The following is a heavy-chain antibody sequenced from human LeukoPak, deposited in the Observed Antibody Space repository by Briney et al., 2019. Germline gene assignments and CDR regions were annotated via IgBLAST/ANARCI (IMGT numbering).Heavy chain of an antibody. J-gene: IGHJ4*02. CDR3: ARDRGGTGDFDY. CDR1: GYTFISYA. D-gene: IGHD1-1*01. Sequence: ASLKVSCKASGYTFISYAMHWVRRAPGQRLEWMGWINAGNGDTKYSQKFQGRVTIARDTSASIVYMELSSLRSEDTAVYYCARDRGGTGDFDYWGQGTLVTVSS. V-gene: IGHV1-3*01. CDR2: INAGNGDT.